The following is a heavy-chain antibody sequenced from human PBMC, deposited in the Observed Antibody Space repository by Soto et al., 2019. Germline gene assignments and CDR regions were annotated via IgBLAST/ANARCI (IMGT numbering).Heavy chain of an antibody. Sequence: PGGSLRLSCAASGFTFSSYGMHWVRQAPGKGLEWVAVISYDGSNKYYADSVKGRFTISRDNSKNTLYLQMNSLRAEDTAVYYCATHDGPAAAGLVLDVSGQGTLVTVSS. J-gene: IGHJ4*02. CDR1: GFTFSSYG. D-gene: IGHD6-13*01. V-gene: IGHV3-30*03. CDR3: ATHDGPAAAGLVLDV. CDR2: ISYDGSNK.